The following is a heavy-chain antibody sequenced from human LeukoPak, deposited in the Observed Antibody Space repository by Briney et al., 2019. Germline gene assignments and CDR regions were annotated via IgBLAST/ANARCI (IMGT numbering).Heavy chain of an antibody. V-gene: IGHV1-69*05. CDR3: ARVKNSGSYYFWFDP. Sequence: SVKVSCKASGGTFSSYAIIWVRQAPGQGLEWMGGIIPIFGTANYAQKFQGRVTITTDESTSTAYMELSSLRSEDTAVYYCARVKNSGSYYFWFDPWGQGTLVTVSS. CDR1: GGTFSSYA. J-gene: IGHJ5*02. CDR2: IIPIFGTA. D-gene: IGHD1-26*01.